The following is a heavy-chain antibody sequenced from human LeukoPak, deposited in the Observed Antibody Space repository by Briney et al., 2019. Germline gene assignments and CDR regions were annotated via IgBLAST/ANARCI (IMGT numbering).Heavy chain of an antibody. CDR1: GFTFSSYG. V-gene: IGHV3-30*18. CDR3: AKVIAGDIHFDY. Sequence: GGSLRLSCAASGFTFSSYGMHWVRQAPGKGLEWVAVISYDGSNKYYADSVKGRFTISRDNSKNTLYLQMNSLRAEDTAVYHCAKVIAGDIHFDYWGQGTLVTVSS. CDR2: ISYDGSNK. J-gene: IGHJ4*02. D-gene: IGHD6-13*01.